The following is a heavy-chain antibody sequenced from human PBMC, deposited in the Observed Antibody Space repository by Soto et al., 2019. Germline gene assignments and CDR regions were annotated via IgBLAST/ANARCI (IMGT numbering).Heavy chain of an antibody. J-gene: IGHJ5*02. CDR3: AKAMPKIAVAGTSWFDP. D-gene: IGHD6-19*01. CDR2: ISYDGSNE. V-gene: IGHV3-30*18. Sequence: PGGSLRRSCAASGFTFSSYGMHWVRQAPGKGLEWVAVISYDGSNEYYADSVKCRFTISRDNSKNTLYLQMNSLRAEDTAVYYCAKAMPKIAVAGTSWFDPWGQGTLVTVSS. CDR1: GFTFSSYG.